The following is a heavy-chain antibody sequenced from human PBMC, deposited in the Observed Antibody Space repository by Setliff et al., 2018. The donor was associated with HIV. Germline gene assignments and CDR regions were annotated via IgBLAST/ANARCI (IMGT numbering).Heavy chain of an antibody. CDR3: ARDGDPDYYDSSGYYGAIRFDP. Sequence: GGSLRLSCAASGFTFGNFWMHWVRQAPGKGLEWVASISPDGTRNHCVGSVKGRFTASRDNAKSSLYLQMNSLRAEDTAVYFCARDGDPDYYDSSGYYGAIRFDPWGQGTLVTVSS. CDR2: ISPDGTRN. J-gene: IGHJ5*02. V-gene: IGHV3-7*03. D-gene: IGHD3-22*01. CDR1: GFTFGNFW.